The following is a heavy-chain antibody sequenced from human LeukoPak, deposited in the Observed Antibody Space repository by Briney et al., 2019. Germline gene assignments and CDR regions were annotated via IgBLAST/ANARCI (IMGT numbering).Heavy chain of an antibody. D-gene: IGHD2-15*01. CDR1: GYSFTSYW. V-gene: IGHV5-51*01. J-gene: IGHJ3*02. CDR2: IYPGDSDT. Sequence: GESMNISGKASGYSFTSYWIGWVRPIPEKGLEWTGIIYPGDSDTRYSPSFQGQVTISADKSISTAYLQWSSLKASDPAMYYCAKLGYCSGGSCYSVGSFDIWGQGTMVTVSS. CDR3: AKLGYCSGGSCYSVGSFDI.